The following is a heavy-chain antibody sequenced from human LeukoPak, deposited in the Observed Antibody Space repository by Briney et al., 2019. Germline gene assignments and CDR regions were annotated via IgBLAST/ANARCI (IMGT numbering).Heavy chain of an antibody. J-gene: IGHJ4*02. V-gene: IGHV5-51*01. CDR1: GYSFNTYW. CDR3: ARHPYYYDSSGYFLDY. D-gene: IGHD3-22*01. CDR2: IYPGDSDT. Sequence: GESLKISCKGSGYSFNTYWIGWVRQMPGKGLEWMGIIYPGDSDTRYSPSFQGQVTISADKSISTAYLQWSSLKASDTAMYYCARHPYYYDSSGYFLDYWGQGTLVTVSS.